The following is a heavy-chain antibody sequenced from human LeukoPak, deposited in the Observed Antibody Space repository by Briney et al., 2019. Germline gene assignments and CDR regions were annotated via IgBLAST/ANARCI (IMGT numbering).Heavy chain of an antibody. D-gene: IGHD3-22*01. CDR1: GYTFTGYY. Sequence: GASVKVSCKASGYTFTGYYMHWVRQAPGQGLEWMGWINPNSGGTNYAQKLQGRVTMTTDTSTSTAYMELRSLRSDDTAVYYCARDEGKNYYDSSGYYYPLWGQGTLVTVSS. CDR3: ARDEGKNYYDSSGYYYPL. V-gene: IGHV1-2*02. CDR2: INPNSGGT. J-gene: IGHJ4*02.